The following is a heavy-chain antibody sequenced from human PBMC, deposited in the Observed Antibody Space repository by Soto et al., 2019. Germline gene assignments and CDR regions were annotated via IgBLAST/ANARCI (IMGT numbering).Heavy chain of an antibody. CDR3: GSVRPSGYVLS. V-gene: IGHV4-61*01. CDR1: GDSVSSNSYY. D-gene: IGHD6-25*01. J-gene: IGHJ5*02. CDR2: IYYSGST. Sequence: SETLSLTCTVSGDSVSSNSYYWSWIRQPPGKGLEFIGYIYYSGSTNYNPSLKSRVTISLDTSKNQFSLRLASVTAADTAFYYCGSVRPSGYVLSWGQGTLVTVSS.